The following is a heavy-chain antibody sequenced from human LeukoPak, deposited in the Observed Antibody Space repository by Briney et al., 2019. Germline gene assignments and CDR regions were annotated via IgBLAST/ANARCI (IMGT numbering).Heavy chain of an antibody. CDR1: GFAFSSYG. CDR3: AGGSGWVTDS. V-gene: IGHV3-7*01. D-gene: IGHD6-19*01. Sequence: GGSLRLSCAASGFAFSSYGMHWVRQAPGKGLEWVANIKQDGSEKYYVDSVKGRFTISRDNAKNSLYLQMNSLRAEDTAVYFCAGGSGWVTDSWGQGTLVTVSS. J-gene: IGHJ4*02. CDR2: IKQDGSEK.